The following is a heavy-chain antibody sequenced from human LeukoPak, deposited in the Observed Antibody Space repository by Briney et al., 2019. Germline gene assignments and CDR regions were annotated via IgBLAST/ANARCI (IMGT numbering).Heavy chain of an antibody. CDR2: INDRGTGT. CDR3: AKDRGGSYYDDAFDI. Sequence: GGSLRLSCAASGFTFSKYAMSWVRQAPGKGLEWVSTINDRGTGTYYADSVKGRFTISRDNSKNTLSLQMNSLRAEDTAVYYCAKDRGGSYYDDAFDIWGQGTMVTVSS. CDR1: GFTFSKYA. D-gene: IGHD1-26*01. V-gene: IGHV3-23*01. J-gene: IGHJ3*02.